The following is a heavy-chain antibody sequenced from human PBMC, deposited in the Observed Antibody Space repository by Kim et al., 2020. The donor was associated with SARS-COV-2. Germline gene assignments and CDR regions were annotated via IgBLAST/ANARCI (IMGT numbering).Heavy chain of an antibody. Sequence: SGGTNYAQKFQGRVTMTRDTSISTAYMELSRLRSDDTAVYYCARPNPPDYWGQGTLVTVSS. V-gene: IGHV1-2*02. J-gene: IGHJ4*02. CDR3: ARPNPPDY. CDR2: SGGT.